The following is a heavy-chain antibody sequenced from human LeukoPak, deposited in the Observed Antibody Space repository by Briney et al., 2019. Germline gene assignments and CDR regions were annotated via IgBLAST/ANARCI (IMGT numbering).Heavy chain of an antibody. V-gene: IGHV3-48*03. CDR3: ARVAPVGHYYYGMDV. CDR1: GFTFSSYE. CDR2: IGSSGNTI. Sequence: PGGSLRLSCAASGFTFSSYEMNWVRQAPGKGLEWVSYIGSSGNTIYYADSVKGRFTISRDNGRNSLYLRMNSLRAEGTAVYYCARVAPVGHYYYGMDVWGKGTTVTVSS. D-gene: IGHD4-23*01. J-gene: IGHJ6*04.